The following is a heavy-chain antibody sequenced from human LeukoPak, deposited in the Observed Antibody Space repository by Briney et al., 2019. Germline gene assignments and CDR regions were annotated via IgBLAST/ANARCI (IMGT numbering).Heavy chain of an antibody. V-gene: IGHV3-9*01. D-gene: IGHD3-22*01. CDR2: ISWNSGSI. Sequence: GGSLRLSCAASGFTFDDYAMHWVRQAPGKGLEWVSGISWNSGSIGYADSVKGRFTISRDNAKNSLYLQMNSLRAEDTALYYCATSYYDSSGYFGYWGQGTLVTVSS. J-gene: IGHJ4*02. CDR1: GFTFDDYA. CDR3: ATSYYDSSGYFGY.